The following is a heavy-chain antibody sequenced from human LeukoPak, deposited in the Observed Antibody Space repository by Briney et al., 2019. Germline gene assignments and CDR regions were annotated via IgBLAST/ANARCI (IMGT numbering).Heavy chain of an antibody. V-gene: IGHV4-59*08. J-gene: IGHJ4*02. CDR1: GGSISSYY. D-gene: IGHD3-3*01. CDR2: IYYSGST. Sequence: PSETLSLTCTVSGGSISSYYWSWIRQPPGKGLEWIGYIYYSGSTNYNPSLKSRVTISVDTSKNQFSLKLSSVTAADTAVYYCARATITIFGVVTFDYWGQGTLVTVPS. CDR3: ARATITIFGVVTFDY.